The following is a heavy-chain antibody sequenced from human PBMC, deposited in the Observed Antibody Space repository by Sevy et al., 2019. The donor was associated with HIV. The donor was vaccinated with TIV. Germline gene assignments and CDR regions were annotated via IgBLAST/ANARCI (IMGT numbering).Heavy chain of an antibody. CDR2: INPTSSST. D-gene: IGHD1-26*01. J-gene: IGHJ4*02. CDR3: AGGDGTGRCFDS. Sequence: ASVKVSCKASGYNFNNYYIHWVRQAPGQGLQWMGVINPTSSSTYYPPKFQGRVTMTRDTSTSTVSLDLSSLRSEDTAVYYCAGGDGTGRCFDSWGQGTLVTVSS. CDR1: GYNFNNYY. V-gene: IGHV1-46*02.